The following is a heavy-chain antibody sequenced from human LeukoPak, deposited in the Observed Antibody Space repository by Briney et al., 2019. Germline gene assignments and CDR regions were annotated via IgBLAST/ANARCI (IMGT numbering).Heavy chain of an antibody. Sequence: PGGSLRLSCAASGFSFSDYWMSWVRQAPGKGLEWVASIKQDGSDKVYVDSVKGRFTISRDNAKNSLFLQMKSLRAEDTAVYYCASYCISRSCDSVFGYWGQGTLVTVSS. CDR1: GFSFSDYW. CDR2: IKQDGSDK. CDR3: ASYCISRSCDSVFGY. V-gene: IGHV3-7*05. D-gene: IGHD2-15*01. J-gene: IGHJ4*02.